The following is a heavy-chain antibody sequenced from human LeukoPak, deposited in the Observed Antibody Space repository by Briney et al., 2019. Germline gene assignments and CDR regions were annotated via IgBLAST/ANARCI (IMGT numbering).Heavy chain of an antibody. D-gene: IGHD1-26*01. J-gene: IGHJ3*02. CDR3: ARGLDTSIVRDAFDI. CDR2: IIPIFDTT. Sequence: ASVKVSCKASGGTFNTYAIIWVRQAPGQGLEWMGGIIPIFDTTNYAQKFQGRVTITADESTSTAYMELSGLRSEDTAVYYCARGLDTSIVRDAFDIWGQGSMVTVSS. CDR1: GGTFNTYA. V-gene: IGHV1-69*13.